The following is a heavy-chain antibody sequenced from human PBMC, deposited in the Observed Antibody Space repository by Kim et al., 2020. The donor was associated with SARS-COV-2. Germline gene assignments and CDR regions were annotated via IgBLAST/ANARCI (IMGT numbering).Heavy chain of an antibody. CDR3: ARGDAGY. J-gene: IGHJ4*02. D-gene: IGHD1-1*01. V-gene: IGHV4-4*07. Sequence: TTGTINSTPSLKSRVTLSVDTSKNQFSLKVTSLTAADTAVYYCARGDAGYWGQGTLVTVSS. CDR2: TTGTI.